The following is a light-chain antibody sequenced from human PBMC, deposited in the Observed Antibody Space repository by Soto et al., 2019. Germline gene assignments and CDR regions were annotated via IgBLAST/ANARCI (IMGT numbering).Light chain of an antibody. Sequence: DLQMTHSPSTLSASVGERVTITCRASQSISSWLAWYQQKPVKAPKVLIYDASTLESGVPSRFSASGSGTEFTLTISSLKPDDFATYYCQQYNSYPWTFGQGTKVDIK. CDR2: DAS. CDR1: QSISSW. J-gene: IGKJ1*01. V-gene: IGKV1-5*01. CDR3: QQYNSYPWT.